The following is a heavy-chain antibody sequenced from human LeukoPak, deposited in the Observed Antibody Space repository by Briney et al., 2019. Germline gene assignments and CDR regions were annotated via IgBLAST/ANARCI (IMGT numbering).Heavy chain of an antibody. Sequence: ASVKVSCKASGYTFTSYGISWVRQAPGQGLEWMGWISAYNGNTNYAQKIQGRVTMTTDTSTSTAYMELRSLRSDDTAVYYCARAAIGTFWNDAPPERRMEFDPWGQGTLVTVSS. CDR2: ISAYNGNT. V-gene: IGHV1-18*01. J-gene: IGHJ5*02. CDR3: ARAAIGTFWNDAPPERRMEFDP. D-gene: IGHD1-1*01. CDR1: GYTFTSYG.